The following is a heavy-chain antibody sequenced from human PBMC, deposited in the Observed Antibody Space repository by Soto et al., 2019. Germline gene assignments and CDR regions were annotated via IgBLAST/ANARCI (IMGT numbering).Heavy chain of an antibody. V-gene: IGHV3-43*01. J-gene: IGHJ5*01. CDR2: ISWDGGSI. CDR1: GFKFDDYM. Sequence: GGSLRLSXEASGFKFDDYMMHWVRQAPGKGLEWISLISWDGGSIDYADSIKGRFTVSRDNSKTSLYLHMHSLTSDDTAFYFCAKEGNGGSSLDSWGQGTLVTVSS. D-gene: IGHD2-15*01. CDR3: AKEGNGGSSLDS.